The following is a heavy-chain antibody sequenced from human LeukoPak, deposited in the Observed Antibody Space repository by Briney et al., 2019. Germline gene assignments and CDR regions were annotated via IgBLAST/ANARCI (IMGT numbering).Heavy chain of an antibody. CDR1: GYSFTAFY. Sequence: ASVKVSCKATGYSFTAFYIHWVRQAPGQGLEWMGWIHPRSGETNYAYKFRGRVTMTRDTSISTTYMDLGSLGSDDTAVYYCARDGEYGTGSYYRGCFDYWGQGTLVTVSS. D-gene: IGHD3-10*01. V-gene: IGHV1-2*02. J-gene: IGHJ4*02. CDR3: ARDGEYGTGSYYRGCFDY. CDR2: IHPRSGET.